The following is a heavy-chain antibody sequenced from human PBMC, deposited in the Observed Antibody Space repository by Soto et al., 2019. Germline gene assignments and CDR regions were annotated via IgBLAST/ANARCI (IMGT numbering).Heavy chain of an antibody. CDR3: ARDTGTSSWYFYVYHWFDP. CDR2: IYHSGST. D-gene: IGHD6-13*01. V-gene: IGHV4-4*02. J-gene: IGHJ5*02. CDR1: GGSISSSNW. Sequence: PSETLSLTCAVSGGSISSSNWWSWVRQPPGKGLEWIGEIYHSGSTNYNPSLKSRVTISVDNSKNQFSLKLSSVTAADTAVYYCARDTGTSSWYFYVYHWFDPWGQGTLVTVSS.